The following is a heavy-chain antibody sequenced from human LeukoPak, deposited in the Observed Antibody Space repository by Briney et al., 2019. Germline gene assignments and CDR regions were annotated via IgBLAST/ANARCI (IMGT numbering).Heavy chain of an antibody. Sequence: PGGSLRLSCAASGFTFSSYGMSWVRQAPGKGLEWVSGISSSSGSTYYADSVKGRFTISRDNSKNTLYLQMNSLRVEDTAVYYCAKLTSGWVVAAFDFWGQGTLVSVSS. CDR1: GFTFSSYG. V-gene: IGHV3-23*01. CDR2: ISSSSGST. D-gene: IGHD5-12*01. J-gene: IGHJ4*02. CDR3: AKLTSGWVVAAFDF.